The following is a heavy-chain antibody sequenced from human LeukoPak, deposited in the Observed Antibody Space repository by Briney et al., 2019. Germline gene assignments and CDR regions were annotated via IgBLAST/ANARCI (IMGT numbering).Heavy chain of an antibody. D-gene: IGHD3-22*01. J-gene: IGHJ5*02. CDR2: INTDGSRI. Sequence: GGSLRLSCAASGFTFSSYAMYWVRQAPGKGLVWVSRINTDGSRITYADSVKGRFTISRDNAMNTVYLQMNSLRAEDTAVYYCARVLSGSWDWFDPWGQGTLVTVSS. V-gene: IGHV3-74*01. CDR1: GFTFSSYA. CDR3: ARVLSGSWDWFDP.